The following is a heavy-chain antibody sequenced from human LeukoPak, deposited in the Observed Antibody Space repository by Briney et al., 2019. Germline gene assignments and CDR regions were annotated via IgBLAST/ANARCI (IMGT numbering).Heavy chain of an antibody. CDR1: GGSISSDY. D-gene: IGHD4-17*01. V-gene: IGHV4-59*08. Sequence: SETLSLTCTVSGGSISSDYWSWIRQPPGKGLEWIGYIHYTGSTNYNPSLKSRVTISVDTSKNQFSLKLSSVTAADTAVYYCARQGDYVFFDYWGQGTLVTVSS. J-gene: IGHJ4*02. CDR3: ARQGDYVFFDY. CDR2: IHYTGST.